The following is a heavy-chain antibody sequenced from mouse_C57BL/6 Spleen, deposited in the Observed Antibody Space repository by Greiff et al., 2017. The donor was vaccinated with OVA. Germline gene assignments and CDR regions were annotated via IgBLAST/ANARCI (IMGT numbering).Heavy chain of an antibody. V-gene: IGHV1-52*01. J-gene: IGHJ2*01. CDR2: IDPSDSET. CDR1: GYTFTSYW. Sequence: QVQLKQPGAELVRPGSSVKLSCKASGYTFTSYWMHWVKQRPIQGLEWIGNIDPSDSETHYNQKFKDKATLTVDKSSSPAYLQRSSLTSDDSAVYYCASWDGNYDLDYWGQGTTLTVSS. CDR3: ASWDGNYDLDY. D-gene: IGHD2-1*01.